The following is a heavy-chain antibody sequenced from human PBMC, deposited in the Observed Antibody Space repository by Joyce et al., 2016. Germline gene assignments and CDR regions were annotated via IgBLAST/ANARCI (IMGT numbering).Heavy chain of an antibody. V-gene: IGHV4-59*02. CDR3: ARRGEDTSGYYVM. J-gene: IGHJ4*02. D-gene: IGHD3-3*01. Sequence: QVQLQESGPRLVKPSETLSLTCTVSGGSVSPYYWSWIRQPPGKRLEWIGYIHYTGSTDYNASLKSRLTISVDTSRNQVSLNLASVTAADTAVYYCARRGEDTSGYYVMWGQGILVTVSS. CDR1: GGSVSPYY. CDR2: IHYTGST.